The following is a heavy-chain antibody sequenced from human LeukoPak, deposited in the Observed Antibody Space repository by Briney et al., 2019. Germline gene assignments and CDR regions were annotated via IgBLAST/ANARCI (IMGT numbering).Heavy chain of an antibody. V-gene: IGHV3-48*03. Sequence: GGSLRLSCADSGFTFSSYEMNWVRQAPGKGLEWVSYISSSGCTIYYADSVKGRFTISRDNAKNSLYLQMNSLRAEDTAVYYCARTRDGDYGGRYFDYWGQGTLVTVSS. D-gene: IGHD4-17*01. CDR3: ARTRDGDYGGRYFDY. CDR2: ISSSGCTI. CDR1: GFTFSSYE. J-gene: IGHJ4*02.